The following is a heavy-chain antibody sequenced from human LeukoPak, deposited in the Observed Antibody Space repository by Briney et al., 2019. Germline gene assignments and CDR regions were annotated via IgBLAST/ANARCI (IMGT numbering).Heavy chain of an antibody. V-gene: IGHV4-31*03. Sequence: SETLSLTCTVSGGSISSGGYYWSWIRQHPGKGLEWIGYIYYSGSTYYNPSLKSRVTISVDTSKNQFSLKLSSVTAADTAVYYCARGLLLLSPVDIWGQGTMVTVSS. CDR3: ARGLLLLSPVDI. CDR1: GGSISSGGYY. CDR2: IYYSGST. D-gene: IGHD3-10*01. J-gene: IGHJ3*02.